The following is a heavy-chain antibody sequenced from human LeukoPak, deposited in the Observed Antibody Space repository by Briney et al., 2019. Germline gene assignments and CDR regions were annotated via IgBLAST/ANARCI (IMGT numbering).Heavy chain of an antibody. CDR2: IYTSGST. CDR1: GGSISSYY. CDR3: ARDLGYCSGGSCSFDY. V-gene: IGHV4-4*07. J-gene: IGHJ4*02. D-gene: IGHD2-15*01. Sequence: SETLSLTCTVSGGSISSYYWSWIRQPAGKGLEWIGRIYTSGSTNYNPSLKSRVTMSVDTSKNQFSLKLSSVTAADTVVYYCARDLGYCSGGSCSFDYWGQGTLVTVSS.